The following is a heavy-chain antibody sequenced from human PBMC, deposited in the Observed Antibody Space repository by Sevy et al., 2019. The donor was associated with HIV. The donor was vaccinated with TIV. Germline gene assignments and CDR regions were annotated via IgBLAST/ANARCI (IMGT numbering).Heavy chain of an antibody. V-gene: IGHV4-59*08. D-gene: IGHD2-2*01. Sequence: SETLSLTCSVSGDSISDYYWSGIRQPPGKGLEWIGYTSYSGTTNYSPSLESRVDISIDTSRKRFSLKLNSVTAADTAMYYCARLRWDVVDAPGATPGCYFDFWGQGTLVTVSS. CDR3: ARLRWDVVDAPGATPGCYFDF. J-gene: IGHJ4*02. CDR2: TSYSGTT. CDR1: GDSISDYY.